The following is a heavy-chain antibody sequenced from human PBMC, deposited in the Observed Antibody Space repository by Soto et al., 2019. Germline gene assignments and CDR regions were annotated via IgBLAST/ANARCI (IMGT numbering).Heavy chain of an antibody. J-gene: IGHJ5*02. CDR1: GFTFSSYA. D-gene: IGHD1-26*01. V-gene: IGHV3-30-3*01. CDR2: IIYDGSNK. Sequence: QVQLVESGGGVVQPGRSLRLSCAASGFTFSSYAMHWVRQAPGKGLEWVAYIIYDGSNKYYADSVKGRFSISRDNSNNTLYLQMSSLRTDDTALYYCAREGGGSNWFDPWGQGTLVTVSS. CDR3: AREGGGSNWFDP.